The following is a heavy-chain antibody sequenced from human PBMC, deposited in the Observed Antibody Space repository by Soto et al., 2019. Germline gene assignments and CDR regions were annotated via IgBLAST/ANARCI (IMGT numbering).Heavy chain of an antibody. D-gene: IGHD4-17*01. Sequence: GGSLRLSCAASGFTFSDYYMSWIRQAPGKGLEWVSYISSSGSTIYYADSVKGRFTISRDNAKNSLYLQMNSLRAEDTAVYYCARDDYGDYSTGVYYYYYYMDVWGKGTTVTVSS. J-gene: IGHJ6*03. CDR1: GFTFSDYY. V-gene: IGHV3-11*01. CDR3: ARDDYGDYSTGVYYYYYYMDV. CDR2: ISSSGSTI.